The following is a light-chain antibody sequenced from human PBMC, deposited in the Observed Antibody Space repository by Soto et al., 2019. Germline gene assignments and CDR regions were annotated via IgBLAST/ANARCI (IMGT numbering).Light chain of an antibody. V-gene: IGLV2-14*01. Sequence: QSALTQPASVSGSPGQSITISCTGTSSDIGGYDYVSWYQQHPGKAPKLMIYGVSNRPSGVSDRFSGSKSGNTASLTISGLQAEDEADYYCNSYAASSTVVFGGGTKVTVL. J-gene: IGLJ2*01. CDR3: NSYAASSTVV. CDR2: GVS. CDR1: SSDIGGYDY.